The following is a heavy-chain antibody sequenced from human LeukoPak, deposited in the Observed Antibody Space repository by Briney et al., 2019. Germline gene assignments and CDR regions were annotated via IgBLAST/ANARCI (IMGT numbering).Heavy chain of an antibody. Sequence: GGSLRLSCAASGFTFSSYAMSWVRQAPGKGLEWVSSISSSSSYIYYADSVKGRFTISRDNAKNSLYLQMNSLRAEDTAVYYCARVAAMVLNWFDPWGQGTLVTVSS. CDR3: ARVAAMVLNWFDP. CDR2: ISSSSSYI. D-gene: IGHD5-18*01. J-gene: IGHJ5*02. V-gene: IGHV3-21*01. CDR1: GFTFSSYA.